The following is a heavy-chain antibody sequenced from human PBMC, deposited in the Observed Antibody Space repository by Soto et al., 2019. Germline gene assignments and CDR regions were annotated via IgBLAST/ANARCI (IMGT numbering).Heavy chain of an antibody. J-gene: IGHJ3*02. CDR3: ARHRRAIVATTDPLDI. Sequence: PGESLKISCQVFVDDFDMYWIAWVRQTPGRGLEWIGMIYPGDSETKYSPSFEGRVTMSVDKSTRTAYVQWRGLKASDTATYYCARHRRAIVATTDPLDIWGQGTKVTVSS. CDR1: VDDFDMYW. V-gene: IGHV5-51*01. CDR2: IYPGDSET. D-gene: IGHD1-26*01.